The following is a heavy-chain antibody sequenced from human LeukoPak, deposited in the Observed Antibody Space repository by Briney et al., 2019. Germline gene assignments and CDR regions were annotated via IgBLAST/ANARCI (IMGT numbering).Heavy chain of an antibody. CDR2: ISGSGGST. Sequence: PGGSLRLSCAASGFTFSSYAMSWVRQAPGKGLEWVSAISGSGGSTYYADSVKGRFTISRDNSKNTLYLQMNSLRAEDTAVYYCKTETQLRGESDYWGQGTLVTVSS. J-gene: IGHJ4*02. V-gene: IGHV3-23*01. CDR3: KTETQLRGESDY. CDR1: GFTFSSYA. D-gene: IGHD3-10*01.